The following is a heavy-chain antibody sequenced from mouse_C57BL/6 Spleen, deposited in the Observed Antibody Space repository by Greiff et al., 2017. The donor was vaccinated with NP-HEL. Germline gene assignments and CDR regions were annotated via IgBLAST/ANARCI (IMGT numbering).Heavy chain of an antibody. CDR2: ISDGGSYT. V-gene: IGHV5-4*03. CDR3: ARGETGFAY. Sequence: EVMLVESGGGLVKPGGSLKLSCAASGFTFSSYAMSWVRQTPEKRLEWVATISDGGSYTYYPDNVKGRFTISRDNAKNNLYLQMSHLKSEDTAMYYCARGETGFAYWGQGTLVTVSA. CDR1: GFTFSSYA. J-gene: IGHJ3*01.